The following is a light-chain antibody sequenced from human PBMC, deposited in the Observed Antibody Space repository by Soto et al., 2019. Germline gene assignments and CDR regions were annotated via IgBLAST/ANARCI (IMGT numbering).Light chain of an antibody. J-gene: IGLJ2*01. CDR1: SGHSSYA. CDR3: QTWGTGILV. Sequence: QSVLTQSPSASASLGASVKLTCTLTSGHSSYAIAWHQQQPEKGPRYLMKLNSDGSHNKGDGIPYRFSGSSSGAERSLTISSLQAEDEADYYCQTWGTGILVFGGGTKVTVL. V-gene: IGLV4-69*01. CDR2: LNSDGSH.